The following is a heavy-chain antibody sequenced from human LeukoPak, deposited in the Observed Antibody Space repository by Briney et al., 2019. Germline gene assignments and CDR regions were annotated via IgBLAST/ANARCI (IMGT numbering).Heavy chain of an antibody. CDR1: ESTFSTNY. CDR2: IYSGGST. J-gene: IGHJ6*03. CDR3: ARGIRGDYLPAYYYYYYMDV. V-gene: IGHV3-66*02. Sequence: GGSLDLSWQALESTFSTNYLSWVGQAPGKGLGWAQVIYSGGSTYYADSVKGRFTISRDNSKNTLYLQMNSLRAEDTAVYYCARGIRGDYLPAYYYYYYMDVWGKGTTVTVSS. D-gene: IGHD4-17*01.